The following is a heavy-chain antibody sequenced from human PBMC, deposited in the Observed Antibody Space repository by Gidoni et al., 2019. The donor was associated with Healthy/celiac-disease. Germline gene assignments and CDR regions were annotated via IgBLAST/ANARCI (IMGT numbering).Heavy chain of an antibody. Sequence: EVQLVESGGGLVQPGGSLRLSCSASGCTFSSYAMHWVRQAPGKGLEYVSAISSNGGSTYYADSVKGRFTISRDNSKNTLYLQMSSLRAEDTAVYYCVKGTVAEIYYYYYMDVWGKGTTVTVSS. V-gene: IGHV3-64D*06. CDR2: ISSNGGST. CDR1: GCTFSSYA. CDR3: VKGTVAEIYYYYYMDV. D-gene: IGHD6-19*01. J-gene: IGHJ6*03.